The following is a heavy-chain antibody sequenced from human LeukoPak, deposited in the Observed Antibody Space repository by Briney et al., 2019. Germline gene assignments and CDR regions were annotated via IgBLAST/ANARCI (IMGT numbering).Heavy chain of an antibody. CDR2: IYYSGST. CDR1: GGSISSGGYY. D-gene: IGHD6-13*01. Sequence: SQTLSLTCTVSGGSISSGGYYWSWIRQHPGKGLEWIGYIYYSGSTYYNPSLKSRVTISVDTSKKQFSLKLTSVTGADTAVYYCARNPYSSSSNWFDPWGQGTLVTVSS. CDR3: ARNPYSSSSNWFDP. V-gene: IGHV4-31*03. J-gene: IGHJ5*02.